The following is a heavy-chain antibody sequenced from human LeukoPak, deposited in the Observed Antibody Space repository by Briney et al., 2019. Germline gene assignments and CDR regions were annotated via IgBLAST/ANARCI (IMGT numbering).Heavy chain of an antibody. CDR1: GYTFTGYY. V-gene: IGHV1-2*06. CDR3: ARAGGGVTFYYYYYMDV. J-gene: IGHJ6*03. Sequence: ASVKVSCKASGYTFTGYYMHWVRQAPGQGLEWMGRINPNSGGTNYAQKFQGRVTMTRDTSISTAYMELSRLRSDDTAVHYCARAGGGVTFYYYYYMDVWGKGTTLTVSS. CDR2: INPNSGGT. D-gene: IGHD1-26*01.